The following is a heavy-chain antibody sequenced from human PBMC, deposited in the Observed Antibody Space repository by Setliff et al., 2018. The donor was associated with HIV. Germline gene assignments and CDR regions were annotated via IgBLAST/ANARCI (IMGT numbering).Heavy chain of an antibody. CDR1: SSGSYY. CDR2: MYYSGTT. CDR3: GRAPDY. J-gene: IGHJ4*02. Sequence: SSGSYYWGWIRQPPGKGLEWIGSMYYSGTTYYNPSLKSRVTISVDTSKTQFSLKLNSVTAADTAVYYCGRAPDYWGQGTLVTVSS. V-gene: IGHV4-39*01.